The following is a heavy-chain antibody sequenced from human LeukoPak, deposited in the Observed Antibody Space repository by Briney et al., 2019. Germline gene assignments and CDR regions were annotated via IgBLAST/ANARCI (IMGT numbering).Heavy chain of an antibody. CDR3: AGRDYYGSLKWFDP. CDR1: GGSFRVYY. D-gene: IGHD3-10*01. CDR2: INHSGTT. Sequence: SETLSLTCAVYGGSFRVYYWSWIRQPPGKGLEWIGEINHSGTTYYNPSLKSRLTISVDTSKNQFSLKLTSVTAADTAVYDCAGRDYYGSLKWFDPWGQGTLITVSS. V-gene: IGHV4-34*01. J-gene: IGHJ5*02.